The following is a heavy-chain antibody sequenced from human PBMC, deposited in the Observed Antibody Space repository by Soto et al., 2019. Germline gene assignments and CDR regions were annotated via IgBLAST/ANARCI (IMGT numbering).Heavy chain of an antibody. CDR1: GFTFSSHA. J-gene: IGHJ6*02. D-gene: IGHD3-10*01. V-gene: IGHV3-23*01. CDR2: ITGSGDST. Sequence: GGSLRLSCAVSGFTFSSHAMSWVRQAPGKGLECVSSITGSGDSTYYADSVKGRFTISRDKSKSTLYLQMNSLRAEDTAVYYCARASPVKWFGEGRRRNYGMDVWGQGTTVTVSS. CDR3: ARASPVKWFGEGRRRNYGMDV.